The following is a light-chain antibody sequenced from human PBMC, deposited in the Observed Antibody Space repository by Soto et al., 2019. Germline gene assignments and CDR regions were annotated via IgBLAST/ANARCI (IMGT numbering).Light chain of an antibody. CDR1: QSVSSY. V-gene: IGKV3-11*01. CDR3: QQRSKWYT. Sequence: EIVLTQSPATLSLSPGERATLSCRASQSVSSYLAWYQQKPGQAPRLLIYDASSRATGTPASFSGSGSGTDFPLTISSLAHEDFAVYYCQQRSKWYTFGQGTKLEIK. J-gene: IGKJ2*01. CDR2: DAS.